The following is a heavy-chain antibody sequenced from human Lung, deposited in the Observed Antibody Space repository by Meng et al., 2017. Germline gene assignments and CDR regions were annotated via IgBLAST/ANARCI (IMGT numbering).Heavy chain of an antibody. CDR1: GYTFTNYA. CDR3: ARDIVVTFGELTTLDS. V-gene: IGHV1-3*01. D-gene: IGHD2-21*01. CDR2: INAGSENT. J-gene: IGHJ4*02. Sequence: QVHLVQSGAEVKKPGAAGKGSGKASGYTFTNYAMHWVRQAPGQGLEWMGWINAGSENTEYSQKFQGRVTLTRDTSATTAYMELRSLKSEDTAIYYCARDIVVTFGELTTLDSWGQGTLVTVSS.